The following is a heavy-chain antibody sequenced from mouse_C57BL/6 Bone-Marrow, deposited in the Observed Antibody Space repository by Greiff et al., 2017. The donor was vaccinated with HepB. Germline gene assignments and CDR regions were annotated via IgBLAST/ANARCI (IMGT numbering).Heavy chain of an antibody. J-gene: IGHJ3*01. CDR2: INPNNGGT. CDR1: GYTFTDYN. Sequence: EVQLQQSGPELVKPGASVKMSCKASGYTFTDYNMHWVKQSHGKSLEWIGYINPNNGGTSYNQKFKGKATLTVNKSSSTAYMELRSLTSEDSAVYYCARKPLTTVVEGAYWGQGTLVTVSA. D-gene: IGHD1-1*01. CDR3: ARKPLTTVVEGAY. V-gene: IGHV1-22*01.